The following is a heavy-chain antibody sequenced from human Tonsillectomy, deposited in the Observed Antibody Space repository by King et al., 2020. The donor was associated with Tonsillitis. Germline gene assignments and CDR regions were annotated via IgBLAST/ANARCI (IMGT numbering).Heavy chain of an antibody. CDR3: ARGIYSSGWYGAPHFDY. CDR1: GGSISSGCYY. CDR2: SDYSGST. D-gene: IGHD6-19*01. Sequence: VQLQESGPGLVKPSQTLSLTCTVSGGSISSGCYYWSWIRQHPGMGLEWCGYSDYSGSTSYNPSLKRRVTISVATSKNQFSLKLSSVTAADTAVYYCARGIYSSGWYGAPHFDYWGQGTLVTVSS. V-gene: IGHV4-31*03. J-gene: IGHJ4*02.